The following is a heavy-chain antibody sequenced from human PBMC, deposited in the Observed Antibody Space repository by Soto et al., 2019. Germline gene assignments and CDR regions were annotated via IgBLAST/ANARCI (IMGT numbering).Heavy chain of an antibody. CDR2: VSHDGSSK. V-gene: IGHV3-30*18. CDR1: GFTFSHSG. CDR3: AKGNWFHAFDI. D-gene: IGHD3-9*01. J-gene: IGHJ3*02. Sequence: GGSLRLSCAASGFTFSHSGMHWVRQAPGKGLEWVAVVSHDGSSKFYADSVKGRFTISRDNSQNTLYLQMNSLRAEDTAVYYCAKGNWFHAFDIWGQGTMVTVSS.